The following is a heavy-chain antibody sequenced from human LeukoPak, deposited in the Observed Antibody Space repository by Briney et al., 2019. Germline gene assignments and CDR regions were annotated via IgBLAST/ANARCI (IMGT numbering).Heavy chain of an antibody. CDR3: ARLGTKWPIDY. CDR2: IWYDGSNK. D-gene: IGHD2-8*01. J-gene: IGHJ4*02. CDR1: GFTFTSYG. V-gene: IGHV3-33*02. Sequence: GRSLRLSCAASGFTFTSYGLNWVRQAPGKGQEWVAVIWYDGSNKYYADSAKGRFVISRDQSKNTLFLQMNSLRAEDTAVYYCARLGTKWPIDYWGQGTLVTVSS.